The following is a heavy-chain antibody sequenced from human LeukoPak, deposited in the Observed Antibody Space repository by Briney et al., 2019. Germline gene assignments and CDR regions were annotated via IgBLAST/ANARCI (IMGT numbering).Heavy chain of an antibody. J-gene: IGHJ4*02. V-gene: IGHV3-30*02. D-gene: IGHD2-2*01. Sequence: GGSLRLSCAASRFTFSSYGMHWVRQAPGKGLEWVAFIRYDGSHKYHADSVKGRFTISRDNSKNTLYLQMNSLRVEDTAVYYCAKTDCSSISCFYYLDYWGQGTLVTVSS. CDR2: IRYDGSHK. CDR3: AKTDCSSISCFYYLDY. CDR1: RFTFSSYG.